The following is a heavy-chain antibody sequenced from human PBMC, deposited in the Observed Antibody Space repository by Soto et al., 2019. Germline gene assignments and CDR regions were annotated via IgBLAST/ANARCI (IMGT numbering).Heavy chain of an antibody. CDR2: IYRSGST. Sequence: PSETLSLTCVVSGGSISRGDFSWTWIRQPPGKGLGWVGYIYRSGSTYYNPSLKSPVSISLDKSKNQFSLNLTSVTAADTAVYYCARGKTNYFFDLWGQGHLVTVSS. CDR3: ARGKTNYFFDL. J-gene: IGHJ4*02. D-gene: IGHD3-10*01. CDR1: GGSISRGDFS. V-gene: IGHV4-30-2*01.